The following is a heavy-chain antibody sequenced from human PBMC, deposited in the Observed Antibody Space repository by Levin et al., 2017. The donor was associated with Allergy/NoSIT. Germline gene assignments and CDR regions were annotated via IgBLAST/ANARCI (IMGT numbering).Heavy chain of an antibody. Sequence: SETLSLTCTVSGGSISGHHWSWIRQPPGKALEWIGNIHYSGTTKYNPSLKSRVTISVDTSKNQFSLKLSSVTAADTAVYYCGRDRSIKNQDGDFWYYGMDGWGQGTTVSVSS. CDR3: GRDRSIKNQDGDFWYYGMDG. J-gene: IGHJ6*02. CDR2: IHYSGTT. V-gene: IGHV4-59*11. D-gene: IGHD2-21*01. CDR1: GGSISGHH.